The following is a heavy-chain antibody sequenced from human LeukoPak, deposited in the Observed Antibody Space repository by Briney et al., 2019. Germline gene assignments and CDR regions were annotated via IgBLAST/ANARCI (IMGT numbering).Heavy chain of an antibody. V-gene: IGHV3-23*01. D-gene: IGHD3-10*01. CDR2: ISANGGAT. J-gene: IGHJ4*02. CDR1: GFTFSSYN. Sequence: GGSLRLSCAASGFTFSSYNMNWVRQAPGKGLECVSLISANGGATYYADSVKGRFTISRDNSKSTLYLQMNSLRADDTAVYYCAKASGSPYYFDYWGQGTLVTVSS. CDR3: AKASGSPYYFDY.